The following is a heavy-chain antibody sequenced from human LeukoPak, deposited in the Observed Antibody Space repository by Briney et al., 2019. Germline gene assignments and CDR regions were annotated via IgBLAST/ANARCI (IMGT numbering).Heavy chain of an antibody. J-gene: IGHJ4*02. CDR3: ARGVDSSGRDY. CDR2: INHSGST. V-gene: IGHV4-34*01. D-gene: IGHD3-22*01. Sequence: SETLSLTCAVYGGSFSGYYWSWIRQPPGKGLEWIGEINHSGSTNYNPSLKSRVTISVDTSKNQFSLKLSSVTAADTAVHYCARGVDSSGRDYWGQGTLVTVSS. CDR1: GGSFSGYY.